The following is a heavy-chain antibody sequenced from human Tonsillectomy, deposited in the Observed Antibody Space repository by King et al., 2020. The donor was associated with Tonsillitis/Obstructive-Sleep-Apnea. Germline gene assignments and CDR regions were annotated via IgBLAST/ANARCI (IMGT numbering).Heavy chain of an antibody. Sequence: VQLVQSGSELKKPGASVKVSCKASGYTFTSYAMNWVRQAPGQGLEWMGWINTNTGRQTYPQGFTGRFVFSLDTSVSTAYLQISSLKAEDTAVYYCARDISSGWSRNDAFDIWGQGTMVTVSS. V-gene: IGHV7-4-1*02. CDR2: INTNTGRQ. D-gene: IGHD6-19*01. CDR3: ARDISSGWSRNDAFDI. CDR1: GYTFTSYA. J-gene: IGHJ3*02.